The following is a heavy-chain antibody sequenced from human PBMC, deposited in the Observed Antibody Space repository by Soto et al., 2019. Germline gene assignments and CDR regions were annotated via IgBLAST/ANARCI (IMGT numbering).Heavy chain of an antibody. Sequence: GGSLRLSCAASGFTFSSYAMTWVRQPPGKGLEWVSVISNSGDRTYYAGSVKGRFTISRDNSKNTLYLQMNSLRAEDTAVFYCARELDSNTYPIGYFGYWGQGALVPVSS. J-gene: IGHJ4*02. D-gene: IGHD3-22*01. CDR1: GFTFSSYA. CDR3: ARELDSNTYPIGYFGY. CDR2: ISNSGDRT. V-gene: IGHV3-23*01.